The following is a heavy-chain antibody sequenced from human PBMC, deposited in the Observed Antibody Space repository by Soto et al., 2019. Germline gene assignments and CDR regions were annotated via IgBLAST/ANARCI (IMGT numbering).Heavy chain of an antibody. CDR3: ARDSDEDQILDY. V-gene: IGHV4-59*01. D-gene: IGHD3-10*01. Sequence: SETLSLTCTVSGGSISSYYWSWIRQPPGKGLEWIGYIYYSGSTNYNPSLKSRVTISVDTSKNQFSLKLSSVTAADTAVYYCARDSDEDQILDYWGQGTLVTVSS. CDR1: GGSISSYY. CDR2: IYYSGST. J-gene: IGHJ4*02.